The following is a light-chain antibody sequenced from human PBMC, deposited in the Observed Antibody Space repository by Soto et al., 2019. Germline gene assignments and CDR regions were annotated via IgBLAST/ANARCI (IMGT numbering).Light chain of an antibody. V-gene: IGKV3D-20*02. J-gene: IGKJ5*01. CDR1: QSVSSN. Sequence: ELVMTQSPATLSLSPGESATLSCRASQSVSSNLAWYQQKTGQAPRLLIYDESSRASGIPDRFSGSGSGTVFNLTINRLEPEDFAVYYCQKRNYWPITFGQGTRLEIK. CDR3: QKRNYWPIT. CDR2: DES.